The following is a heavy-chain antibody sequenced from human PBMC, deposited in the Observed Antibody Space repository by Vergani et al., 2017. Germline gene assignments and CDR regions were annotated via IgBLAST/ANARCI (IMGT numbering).Heavy chain of an antibody. CDR1: GFTFSSYW. D-gene: IGHD6-6*01. V-gene: IGHV3-74*01. J-gene: IGHJ6*03. CDR3: ASLAALNYYYYDYMDV. Sequence: EVQLVESGGGLVQPGGSLRLSCAASGFTFSSYWMHWVRQAPGKGLVWVSRINSDGSSTSYADSVKGRFTISRDNAKNTLYLQMNSLRAEDTAVYYCASLAALNYYYYDYMDVWGKGTTVTVSS. CDR2: INSDGSST.